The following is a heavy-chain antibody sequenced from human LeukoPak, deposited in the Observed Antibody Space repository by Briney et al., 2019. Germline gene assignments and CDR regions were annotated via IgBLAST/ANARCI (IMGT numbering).Heavy chain of an antibody. D-gene: IGHD3-10*01. Sequence: LGGSLRLSCAASGFTLNNYWMTWVRQAPGGGLEWVANIKQDGSRKHYVDSVEGRFTISRDNARNSLYLQMNSLRAEDTAVYYCAREGRSMVRGVTRSWFDPWGQGTLVTVSS. CDR1: GFTLNNYW. V-gene: IGHV3-7*01. CDR2: IKQDGSRK. CDR3: AREGRSMVRGVTRSWFDP. J-gene: IGHJ5*02.